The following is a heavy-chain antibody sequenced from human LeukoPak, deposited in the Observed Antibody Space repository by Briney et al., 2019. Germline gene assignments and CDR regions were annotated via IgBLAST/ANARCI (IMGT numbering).Heavy chain of an antibody. Sequence: ASVKVSCKASGYTFTNYYMHWVRQAPGQGLEWMGIINPTGDSTRYAQKFQGRVTMTRDTSTSTVYMELSSLRSEDTAVYYCARWAGARPGGYYDFWTGPYDYWGQGSLVTVSS. D-gene: IGHD3-3*01. CDR3: ARWAGARPGGYYDFWTGPYDY. J-gene: IGHJ4*02. CDR2: INPTGDST. CDR1: GYTFTNYY. V-gene: IGHV1-46*01.